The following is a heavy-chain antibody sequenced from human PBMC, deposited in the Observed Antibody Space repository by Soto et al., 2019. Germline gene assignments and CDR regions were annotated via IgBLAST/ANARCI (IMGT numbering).Heavy chain of an antibody. CDR2: VYYSGST. D-gene: IGHD3-16*01. J-gene: IGHJ6*02. CDR1: GGSVSSDSFH. Sequence: QVQLQESGPGLVKPSETLSLTCTVSGGSVSSDSFHWSWIRQPPGRGLEWIGYVYYSGSTSYNPSLTSRVNTSLDTSINQFSLTLGSVTAADMAVYYCAREMGQRFGGQYYYYGMDGWGQWTAVTVSS. V-gene: IGHV4-61*01. CDR3: AREMGQRFGGQYYYYGMDG.